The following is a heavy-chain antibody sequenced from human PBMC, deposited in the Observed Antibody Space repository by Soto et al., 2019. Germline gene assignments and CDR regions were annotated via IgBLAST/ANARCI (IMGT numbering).Heavy chain of an antibody. J-gene: IGHJ6*03. Sequence: GGSLRLSCAASGFTFSNYAMRWVRQAPGRGLEWLSSISGSGDIVLYSDSVKGRVTVSRDNSKNTLYLQMNNLKAEDSALYYCAKSIAARPNSNFFFIDVWGTGTTVTVSS. D-gene: IGHD6-6*01. CDR3: AKSIAARPNSNFFFIDV. CDR2: ISGSGDIV. V-gene: IGHV3-23*01. CDR1: GFTFSNYA.